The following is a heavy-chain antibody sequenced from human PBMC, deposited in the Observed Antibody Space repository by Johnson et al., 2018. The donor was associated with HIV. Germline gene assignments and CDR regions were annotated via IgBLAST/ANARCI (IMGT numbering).Heavy chain of an antibody. D-gene: IGHD5-24*01. J-gene: IGHJ3*02. V-gene: IGHV3-15*01. CDR1: GFTFSSYW. CDR2: IKSKTDGGTT. Sequence: EVQLVESGGGLVQPGGSLILSCAASGFTFSSYWMSWVRQAPGKGLEWVGRIKSKTDGGTTDYAAPVKGRFTISRDDSKNTLYLQMNSLRAEDTAVFYCAREMAWEDAFDIWGQGTMVTVSS. CDR3: AREMAWEDAFDI.